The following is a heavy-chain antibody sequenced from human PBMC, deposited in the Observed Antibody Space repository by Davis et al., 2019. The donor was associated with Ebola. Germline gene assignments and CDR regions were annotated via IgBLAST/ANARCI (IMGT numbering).Heavy chain of an antibody. CDR2: ISSASTYI. Sequence: GESLKISCAASGFTFSSYNIIWARQAPGKGLEWVSSISSASTYIHLAESVRGRFTISRDNAKNSLYLQMHSLRAEDTAVYYCAKTMGWLQESGEEYFQTWGQGTLVTVS. CDR1: GFTFSSYN. J-gene: IGHJ1*01. D-gene: IGHD5-24*01. V-gene: IGHV3-21*04. CDR3: AKTMGWLQESGEEYFQT.